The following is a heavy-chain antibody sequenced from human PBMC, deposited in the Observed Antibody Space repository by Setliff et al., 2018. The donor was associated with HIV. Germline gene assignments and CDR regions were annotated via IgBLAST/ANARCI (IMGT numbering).Heavy chain of an antibody. CDR2: IYYSGST. Sequence: SETLSLTCTVSGGSISSYYWSWIRQPPGKGLEWIGYIYYSGSTNYNPSLKSRVTISVDTSKNQFSLKLSSVTAADTAVYYCARGDSSGWYKRANYFDYWGQGTLVTVPQ. V-gene: IGHV4-59*01. D-gene: IGHD6-19*01. J-gene: IGHJ4*02. CDR1: GGSISSYY. CDR3: ARGDSSGWYKRANYFDY.